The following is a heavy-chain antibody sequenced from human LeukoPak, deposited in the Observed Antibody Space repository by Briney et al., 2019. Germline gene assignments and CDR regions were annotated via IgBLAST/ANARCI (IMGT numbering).Heavy chain of an antibody. Sequence: RGSLRLSCAASGFTFSSYGMHWVRQAPGKGLEWVAVIWYDGSNKYYADSMKGRFTISRDNSKNTLYLQMNSLRAEDTAVYYCARDLAAAGTSWGQGTLVTVSS. J-gene: IGHJ4*02. D-gene: IGHD6-13*01. CDR2: IWYDGSNK. CDR1: GFTFSSYG. CDR3: ARDLAAAGTS. V-gene: IGHV3-33*01.